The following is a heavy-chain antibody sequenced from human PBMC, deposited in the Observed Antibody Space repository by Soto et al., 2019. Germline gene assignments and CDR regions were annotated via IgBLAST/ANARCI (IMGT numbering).Heavy chain of an antibody. CDR3: ARARGRVATCDY. CDR2: ISSSSSYT. V-gene: IGHV3-11*06. J-gene: IGHJ4*02. D-gene: IGHD3-3*01. Sequence: GGSLRLSCAASGFTFRDYYMSWIRQAPGKGLEWVSYISSSSSYTNYADSVKGRFTISRDNAKNSLYLQMNSLRAEDTAVYYCARARGRVATCDYWGQGTLVTVSS. CDR1: GFTFRDYY.